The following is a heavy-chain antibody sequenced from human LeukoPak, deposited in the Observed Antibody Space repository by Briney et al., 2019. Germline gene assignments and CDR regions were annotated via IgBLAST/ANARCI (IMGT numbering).Heavy chain of an antibody. CDR2: IYYSGST. D-gene: IGHD4-23*01. V-gene: IGHV4-59*01. CDR3: ARGGTAVIAPYAFDI. J-gene: IGHJ3*02. Sequence: KPSETLSLPCTVSGGSISSYYWSWIRQPPGKGLEWIGYIYYSGSTNCNPSVKSRVAMSVDTSKKQFSLELSSLTAADTAVYYCARGGTAVIAPYAFDIWGQGTMVTVSS. CDR1: GGSISSYY.